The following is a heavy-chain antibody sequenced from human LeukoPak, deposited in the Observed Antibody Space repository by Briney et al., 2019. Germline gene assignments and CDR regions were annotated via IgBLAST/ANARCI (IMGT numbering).Heavy chain of an antibody. D-gene: IGHD3-22*01. J-gene: IGHJ1*01. CDR2: IYYSGST. V-gene: IGHV4-39*07. CDR3: ARDQKLTTYYYDSSGFSGFQH. CDR1: GGSISSSSYY. Sequence: SETLSLTCTVSGGSISSSSYYWGWIRQPPGKGLEWIGSIYYSGSTYYNPSLKSRVTISVDTSKNQFSQKLSSVTAADTAVYYCARDQKLTTYYYDSSGFSGFQHRGQGTLVTVSS.